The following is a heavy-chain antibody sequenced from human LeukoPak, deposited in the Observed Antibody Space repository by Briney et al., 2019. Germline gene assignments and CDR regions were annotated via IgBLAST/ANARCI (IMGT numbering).Heavy chain of an antibody. V-gene: IGHV3-23*01. J-gene: IGHJ3*02. CDR3: AKGHSSSWYGDAFDI. Sequence: GGSLRLSCAAAGFTFSSYAMSWVRQAPGKGLEWVSAISGSGGSTYYADSVKGRVTISRDNSKNTLYLQMNSLRAEDTAVYYCAKGHSSSWYGDAFDIWGQGTMVTVSS. CDR1: GFTFSSYA. CDR2: ISGSGGST. D-gene: IGHD6-13*01.